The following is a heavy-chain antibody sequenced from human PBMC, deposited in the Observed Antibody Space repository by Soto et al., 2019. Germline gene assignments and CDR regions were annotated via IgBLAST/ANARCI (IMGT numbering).Heavy chain of an antibody. V-gene: IGHV1-18*04. CDR1: GYTFTSYG. CDR3: ARSAGSGYSTRYGMDF. J-gene: IGHJ6*02. D-gene: IGHD3-3*01. CDR2: ISAYNGNT. Sequence: QVQLVQSGAEVKKPGASVKVSCKASGYTFTSYGISWVRQAPGQGLEWVGWISAYNGNTNYAQKLQGRVTMTTDTPTSTAYMELRSLRSDDTALYYCARSAGSGYSTRYGMDFWGQGTTVTVSS.